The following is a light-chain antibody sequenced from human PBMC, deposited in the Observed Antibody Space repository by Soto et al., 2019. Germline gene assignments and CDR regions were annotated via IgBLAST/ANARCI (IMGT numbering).Light chain of an antibody. J-gene: IGKJ4*01. Sequence: EIVLTQSPGTLSLSPGERATLSCRASQSVSSSYLAWYQQIPGQAPRLLIYGASRRTTAIPDRFSGSGSGTDFTLTISRLEPEDCAVYYCQQYGSSVTCGGGTKVEIK. CDR1: QSVSSSY. CDR2: GAS. CDR3: QQYGSSVT. V-gene: IGKV3-20*01.